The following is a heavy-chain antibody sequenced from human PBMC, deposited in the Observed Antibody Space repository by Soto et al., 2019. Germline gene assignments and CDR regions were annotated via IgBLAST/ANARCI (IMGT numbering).Heavy chain of an antibody. D-gene: IGHD7-27*01. CDR2: IYYSGST. CDR3: ARRWGRTFDY. V-gene: IGHV4-59*08. J-gene: IGHJ4*02. CDR1: GGSISSYY. Sequence: SETLSLTCTVFGGSISSYYWSWIRQPPGKGLEWIGYIYYSGSTNYNPSLKSRVTISVDTSKNQFSLKLSSVTAADTAVYYCARRWGRTFDYWGQGTLVTVPS.